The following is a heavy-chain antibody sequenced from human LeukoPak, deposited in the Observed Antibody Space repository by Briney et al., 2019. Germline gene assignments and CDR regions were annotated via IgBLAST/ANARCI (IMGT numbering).Heavy chain of an antibody. CDR3: ARAAAQWLAYAEYFQH. CDR1: GFTFSSYE. J-gene: IGHJ1*01. D-gene: IGHD6-19*01. Sequence: GGSLRLSCAASGFTFSSYEMNWVRQAPGKGLEWVSYISSSGSTIYYADSVKGRFTISRDNAKNTLYLQMGSLRAEDMAVYYCARAAAQWLAYAEYFQHWGQGTLVTVSS. CDR2: ISSSGSTI. V-gene: IGHV3-48*03.